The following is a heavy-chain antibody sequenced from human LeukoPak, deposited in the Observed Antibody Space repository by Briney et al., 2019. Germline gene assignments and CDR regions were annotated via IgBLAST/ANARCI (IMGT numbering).Heavy chain of an antibody. V-gene: IGHV3-23*01. D-gene: IGHD3-9*01. J-gene: IGHJ4*02. CDR2: ISGGGGST. CDR1: GFSFSNYA. CDR3: AKCARIDWLPIDY. Sequence: GGSLRLSCAASGFSFSNYAMTWVRQAPGKGLEWVSGISGGGGSTYYADFVKGRFTISRDNSKNTVYLQMNSLRAEDTAVCYCAKCARIDWLPIDYWGQGTLVTVSS.